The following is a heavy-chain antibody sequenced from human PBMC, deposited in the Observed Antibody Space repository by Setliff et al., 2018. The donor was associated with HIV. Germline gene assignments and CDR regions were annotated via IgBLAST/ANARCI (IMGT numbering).Heavy chain of an antibody. D-gene: IGHD3-10*01. CDR2: IYYSYSSGST. J-gene: IGHJ4*02. V-gene: IGHV4-39*07. CDR1: AGSISSSNYY. Sequence: PSETLSLTCTVSAGSISSSNYYWGWIRQPPGKGLEWIGSIYYSYSSGSTYYNPSLKSRVTISVDTSKSQFSLRLNSVTATDTALYYCARGRFHRLHRPYSGSGSLGIQYFDYWGQGTLVTVSS. CDR3: ARGRFHRLHRPYSGSGSLGIQYFDY.